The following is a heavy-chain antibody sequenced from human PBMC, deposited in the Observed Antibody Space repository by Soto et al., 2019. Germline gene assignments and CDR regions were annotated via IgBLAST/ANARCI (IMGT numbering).Heavy chain of an antibody. J-gene: IGHJ4*02. CDR1: GFTFSSYT. CDR2: ISSSRDYI. Sequence: EVQLVESGGGLVKPGGSLRLSCAASGFTFSSYTMNWVRQAPGKGLEWVSSISSSRDYIYYADSMKGRFTISRDNAKNSLYLRMNSLRAEDTAVYYCARETTYGDLGYWGQGTLVTVSS. V-gene: IGHV3-21*01. D-gene: IGHD4-17*01. CDR3: ARETTYGDLGY.